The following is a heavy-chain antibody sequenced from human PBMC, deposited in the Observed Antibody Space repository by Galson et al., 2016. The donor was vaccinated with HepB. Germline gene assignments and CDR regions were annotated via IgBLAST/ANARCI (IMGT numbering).Heavy chain of an antibody. CDR1: GFTFSSYA. Sequence: SLRLSCAASGFTFSSYAMNWVRQAPGKGLEWVSAISGSGGNTYYADSVKGRFTISRDNSKNTLYMQMNSLRAEDTAVYYCAKDSGSMIVVATTLDYWGQGTLVTVSS. D-gene: IGHD3-22*01. V-gene: IGHV3-23*01. CDR3: AKDSGSMIVVATTLDY. CDR2: ISGSGGNT. J-gene: IGHJ4*02.